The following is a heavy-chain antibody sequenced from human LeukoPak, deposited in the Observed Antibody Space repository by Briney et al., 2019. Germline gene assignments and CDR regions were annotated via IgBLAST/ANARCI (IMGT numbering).Heavy chain of an antibody. Sequence: GESLKISCKGSGYSFSTHWIGWVRQMPGKGLEWLGIVYAGDFDTRYSPSFQGQVTISADKSISTAYLQWSSLKASDTAMYYCARAPGIVRGVINWGQGTLVTVSS. V-gene: IGHV5-51*01. J-gene: IGHJ4*02. CDR3: ARAPGIVRGVIN. D-gene: IGHD3-10*01. CDR2: VYAGDFDT. CDR1: GYSFSTHW.